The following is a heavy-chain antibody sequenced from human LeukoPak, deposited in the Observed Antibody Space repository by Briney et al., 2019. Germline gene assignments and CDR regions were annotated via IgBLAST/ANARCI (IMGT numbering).Heavy chain of an antibody. J-gene: IGHJ4*02. CDR1: GFILNSYG. Sequence: GGSLRLSCAASGFILNSYGMHWVRQAPGKGLEWVADIWFDGKNEHFADSVKGRFAISRDNSKNTVHLQINSLRAEDTAVYYCATYRHLPYWGQGILVTVSS. CDR3: ATYRHLPY. V-gene: IGHV3-33*03. D-gene: IGHD2-2*02. CDR2: IWFDGKNE.